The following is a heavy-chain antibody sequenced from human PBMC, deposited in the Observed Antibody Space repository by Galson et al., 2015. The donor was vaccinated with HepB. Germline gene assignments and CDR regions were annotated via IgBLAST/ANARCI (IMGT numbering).Heavy chain of an antibody. CDR2: IYHSGST. J-gene: IGHJ4*02. CDR3: ARDGGGDGGIDY. V-gene: IGHV4-30-2*01. D-gene: IGHD4-17*01. Sequence: TLSLTCAVSGGSISSGGYSWSWIRQPPGKGLEWIGYIYHSGSTYYNPSLKSRVTISVDRSKNQFSLKLSSVTAADTAVYYCARDGGGDGGIDYWGQGTLVSVSS. CDR1: GGSISSGGYS.